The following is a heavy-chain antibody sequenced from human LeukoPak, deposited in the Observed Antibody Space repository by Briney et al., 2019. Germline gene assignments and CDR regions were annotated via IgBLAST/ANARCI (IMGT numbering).Heavy chain of an antibody. CDR3: ARDQGEHAFDV. D-gene: IGHD3-16*01. CDR1: GYTFTYYY. Sequence: SCKASGYTFTYYYMHWVRQAPGKGLEWVAVISYDGGNKYYADSVKGRFTISRDNSKNTLYLQMNSLRPEDTAVYYCARDQGEHAFDVWGQGTMVTVSS. CDR2: ISYDGGNK. J-gene: IGHJ3*01. V-gene: IGHV3-30-3*01.